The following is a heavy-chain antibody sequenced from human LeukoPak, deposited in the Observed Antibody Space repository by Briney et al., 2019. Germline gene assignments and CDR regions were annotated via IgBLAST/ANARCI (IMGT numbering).Heavy chain of an antibody. V-gene: IGHV3-48*04. CDR3: ATFTDY. Sequence: PGGSLRLSCAASGFTFSSYSMNWVRQAPGKGLEWVSYISSSSSTIYYADSVKGRFTISRDNAKNSLYLQMNTLRAEDTAVYYCATFTDYWGQGTLVTVSS. J-gene: IGHJ4*02. CDR1: GFTFSSYS. CDR2: ISSSSSTI.